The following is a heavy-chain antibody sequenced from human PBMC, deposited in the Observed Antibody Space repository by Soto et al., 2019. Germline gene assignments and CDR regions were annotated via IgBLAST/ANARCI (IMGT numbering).Heavy chain of an antibody. CDR2: ISGSGGST. J-gene: IGHJ4*02. CDR3: ANSRDRYLVGTMQYLDY. D-gene: IGHD1-26*01. V-gene: IGHV3-23*01. CDR1: EFTFSSYA. Sequence: PGGSLRLSCVASEFTFSSYAMSWVRQAPGEGLEWVSAISGSGGSTYYADSVKGRFTISRDNSKNTLYLQMNSLKAEDTAVYYCANSRDRYLVGTMQYLDYWGQGTPVTVSS.